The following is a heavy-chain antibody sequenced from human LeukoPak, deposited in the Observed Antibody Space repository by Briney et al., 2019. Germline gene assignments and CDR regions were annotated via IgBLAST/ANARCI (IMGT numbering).Heavy chain of an antibody. CDR1: GFTFDDYA. Sequence: PGGSLRLSCAASGFTFDDYAMPWVRQAPGKGLEWVSGISWNSGSIGYADSVKGRFTISRDNAKNSLYLQMNSLRAEDTALYYCAKPLYSGSYSPLDYWGQGTLVTVSS. CDR2: ISWNSGSI. J-gene: IGHJ4*02. V-gene: IGHV3-9*01. D-gene: IGHD1-26*01. CDR3: AKPLYSGSYSPLDY.